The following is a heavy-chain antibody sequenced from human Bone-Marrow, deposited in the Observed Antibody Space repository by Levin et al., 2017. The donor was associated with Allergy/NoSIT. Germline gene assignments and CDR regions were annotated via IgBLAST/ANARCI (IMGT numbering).Heavy chain of an antibody. V-gene: IGHV3-30-3*01. CDR1: GFTFSSYA. D-gene: IGHD6-19*01. CDR3: ARDPGAVADLDY. CDR2: ISYDGSNK. Sequence: GESLKISCAASGFTFSSYAMHWVRQAPGKGLEWVAVISYDGSNKYYADSVKGRFTISRDNSKNTLYLQMNSLRAEDTAVYYCARDPGAVADLDYWGQGTLVTVSS. J-gene: IGHJ4*02.